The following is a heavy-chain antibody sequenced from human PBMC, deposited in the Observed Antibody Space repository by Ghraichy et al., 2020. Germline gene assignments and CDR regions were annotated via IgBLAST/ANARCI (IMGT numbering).Heavy chain of an antibody. V-gene: IGHV2-70*11. CDR2: INWDDEK. Sequence: SGPTLVKPTQTLTLTCTFSGFSLSTTGMSVSWIRQPPGKALEWLACINWDDEKYYTASLKTRLTISKDTSKNQVVLTMINMDPVDTGTYYCARISYSSFWHETYWGQGTLVTVSS. CDR1: GFSLSTTGMS. D-gene: IGHD6-19*01. J-gene: IGHJ4*02. CDR3: ARISYSSFWHETY.